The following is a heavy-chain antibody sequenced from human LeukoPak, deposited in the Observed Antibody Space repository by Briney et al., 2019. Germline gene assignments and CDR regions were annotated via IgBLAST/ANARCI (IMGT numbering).Heavy chain of an antibody. V-gene: IGHV1-69*05. CDR1: GGTFSSYA. CDR3: AKIEQQLVPGLGWFDP. CDR2: IIPIFGKA. D-gene: IGHD6-13*01. Sequence: SVKVSCKASGGTFSSYAISWVRQAPGQGLEWMGGIIPIFGKANYAQKFQGRVTITTDESMSTAYMELSSLRSEDTAVYYCAKIEQQLVPGLGWFDPWGQGTLVTVSS. J-gene: IGHJ5*02.